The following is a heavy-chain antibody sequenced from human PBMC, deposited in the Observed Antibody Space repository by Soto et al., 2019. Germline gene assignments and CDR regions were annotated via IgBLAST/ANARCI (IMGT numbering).Heavy chain of an antibody. Sequence: GESLKITCQGSVYVFTTYWIGWVRQMPGKGLEWVGVIYPGHSNVKYSPSFQGQVTISADTSINTAYLQWSSLKASDTAMYYCAKDRPRRTSGYFFDYWGQGTPVTVSS. J-gene: IGHJ4*02. D-gene: IGHD1-1*01. V-gene: IGHV5-51*01. CDR3: AKDRPRRTSGYFFDY. CDR1: VYVFTTYW. CDR2: IYPGHSNV.